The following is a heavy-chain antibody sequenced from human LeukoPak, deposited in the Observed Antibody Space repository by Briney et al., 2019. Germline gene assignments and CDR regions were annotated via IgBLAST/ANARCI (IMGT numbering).Heavy chain of an antibody. CDR3: PRNQWELID. J-gene: IGHJ4*02. Sequence: GGSLRLSCSASGFTFSNYGMSWVRQTPGKVLEWVSSISSSDGGTYYADSVKGRFTISRDNPKNTLYLQMSSLRAEDTALYYCPRNQWELIDWGQGTLVTVSS. D-gene: IGHD1-26*01. CDR2: ISSSDGGT. CDR1: GFTFSNYG. V-gene: IGHV3-23*01.